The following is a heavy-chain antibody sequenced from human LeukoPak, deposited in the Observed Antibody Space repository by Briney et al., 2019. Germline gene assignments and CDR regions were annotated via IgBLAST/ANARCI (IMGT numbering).Heavy chain of an antibody. D-gene: IGHD5-18*01. Sequence: PSETLSLTCTLSGGSVSSSSYYWGWIRQPPGKGLEWIGNIYYSGSTYYNPSLKSRVTISVDTSKNHFSLKLSSVTAADAAVYYCARAPYSLIQLSLVGGVFDIWGQGTMVTVSS. CDR3: ARAPYSLIQLSLVGGVFDI. V-gene: IGHV4-39*02. CDR2: IYYSGST. J-gene: IGHJ3*02. CDR1: GGSVSSSSYY.